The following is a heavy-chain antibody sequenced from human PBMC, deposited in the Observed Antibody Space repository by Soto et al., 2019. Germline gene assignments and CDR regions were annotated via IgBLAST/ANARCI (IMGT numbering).Heavy chain of an antibody. CDR2: ISYDGSNK. J-gene: IGHJ6*02. V-gene: IGHV3-30-3*01. Sequence: QVQLVESGGGVVQPGRSLRLSCAASEFNFSNYAMHWVRQAPGKGLEWVVVISYDGSNKYYTDSVKGRFTISRDNSKNILYLQMNSLRVEDTAVYYCARDSYPLTTAYYGMDVWGQGTTVTVSS. D-gene: IGHD4-17*01. CDR3: ARDSYPLTTAYYGMDV. CDR1: EFNFSNYA.